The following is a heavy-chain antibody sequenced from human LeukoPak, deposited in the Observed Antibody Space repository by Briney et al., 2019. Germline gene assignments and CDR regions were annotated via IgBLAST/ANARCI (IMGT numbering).Heavy chain of an antibody. CDR2: IYTSGST. CDR1: GYSISSGYY. D-gene: IGHD3-10*01. J-gene: IGHJ6*03. Sequence: SETLSLTCTVSGYSISSGYYWGWIRQPAGKGLEWIGRIYTSGSTNYNPSLKSRVTMSVDTSKNQFSLKLSSVTAADTAVYYCARESLYGSGSYYGYYYYYMDVWGKGTTVTISS. V-gene: IGHV4-4*07. CDR3: ARESLYGSGSYYGYYYYYMDV.